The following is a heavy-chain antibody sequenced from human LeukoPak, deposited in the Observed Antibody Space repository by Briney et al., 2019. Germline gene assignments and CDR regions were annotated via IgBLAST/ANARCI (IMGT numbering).Heavy chain of an antibody. Sequence: SETLSLTCTVSGGSISSYYWSWIRQPPGKGLEWIGYIYYSGSTNYNPSLKSRVTISVDTSKNQFSLKLSSVTAADTAVYYCARGIPTYYDFWSGYYTSFHWFDPWGQGTLVTVSS. D-gene: IGHD3-3*01. V-gene: IGHV4-59*01. CDR3: ARGIPTYYDFWSGYYTSFHWFDP. J-gene: IGHJ5*02. CDR2: IYYSGST. CDR1: GGSISSYY.